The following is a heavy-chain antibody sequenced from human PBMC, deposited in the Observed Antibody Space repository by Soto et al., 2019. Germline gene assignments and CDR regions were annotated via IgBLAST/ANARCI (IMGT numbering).Heavy chain of an antibody. CDR2: IYPGDSDT. D-gene: IGHD4-17*01. CDR3: ARATTVTTRGGVFYWYFDL. CDR1: GYSFTSYW. Sequence: LGESLKISCKGSGYSFTSYWIGWVRQMPGKGLEWMGIIYPGDSDTRYSPSFQGQVTISADKSISTAYLQWSSLKASDTAMYYCARATTVTTRGGVFYWYFDLWGRGTLVTVSS. V-gene: IGHV5-51*01. J-gene: IGHJ2*01.